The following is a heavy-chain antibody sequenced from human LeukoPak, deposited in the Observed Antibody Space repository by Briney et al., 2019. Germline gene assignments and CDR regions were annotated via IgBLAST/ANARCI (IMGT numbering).Heavy chain of an antibody. CDR2: IYTSGST. V-gene: IGHV4-61*02. J-gene: IGHJ3*02. CDR1: GGSISSGSYY. CDR3: ASECSSTSCGYIDI. Sequence: PSETLSLTCTVSGGSISSGSYYWSWIRQPAGKGLEWIGRIYTSGSTNYNPSLKSRVTISVDTSKNQFSLKLSSVTAADTAVYYCASECSSTSCGYIDIWGQGTMVTVSS. D-gene: IGHD2-2*01.